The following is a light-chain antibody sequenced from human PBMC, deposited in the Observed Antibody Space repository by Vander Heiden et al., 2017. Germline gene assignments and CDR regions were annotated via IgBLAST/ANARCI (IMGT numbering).Light chain of an antibody. V-gene: IGLV1-40*01. CDR1: SSNIGAGYD. J-gene: IGLJ1*01. CDR3: QSYDNRLSTYV. CDR2: GNS. Sequence: QSVLTQPPSVSGAPGQRVTIPCTGSSSNIGAGYDVHWYRQPPGTAPQLLIHGNSNRPSGVPDRFSGSKSGSSASLAITGLQPEDEVDYYCQSYDNRLSTYVFGPGTKVTVL.